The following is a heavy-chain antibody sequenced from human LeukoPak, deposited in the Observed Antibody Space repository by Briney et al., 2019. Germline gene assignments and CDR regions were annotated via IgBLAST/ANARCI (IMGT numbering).Heavy chain of an antibody. CDR3: VRQNYDILTGYNVNYFDS. V-gene: IGHV5-51*01. J-gene: IGHJ4*02. CDR2: IYPGDSET. Sequence: GESLKISCKGSGYTFTSYWIGWVRQMPGKGLEWMGIIYPGDSETKYSPSSLGQVTISADKSISTASLHWSSLKASDTAMYYCVRQNYDILTGYNVNYFDSWGQGTLVTVSS. CDR1: GYTFTSYW. D-gene: IGHD3-9*01.